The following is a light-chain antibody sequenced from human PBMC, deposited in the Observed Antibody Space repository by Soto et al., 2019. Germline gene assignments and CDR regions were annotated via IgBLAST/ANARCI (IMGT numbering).Light chain of an antibody. CDR3: QQRSNWPPKLT. J-gene: IGKJ4*01. V-gene: IGKV3-11*01. CDR2: DAS. CDR1: QSVSTY. Sequence: EIVLPQSPATLSLSPGERATLSCRASQSVSTYLAWYQQKPGQAPRLLTYDASNRATGIPARFSGSGSGTHFSLTISSLEPEDFAVYYCQQRSNWPPKLTFGGGTKVEIK.